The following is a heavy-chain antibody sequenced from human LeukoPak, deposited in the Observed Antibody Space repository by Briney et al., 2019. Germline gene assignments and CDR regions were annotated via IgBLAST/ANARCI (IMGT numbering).Heavy chain of an antibody. J-gene: IGHJ4*02. V-gene: IGHV3-33*01. D-gene: IGHD3-22*01. CDR2: IWYDGSNK. CDR3: ARARGVSTGYRPIDY. Sequence: GGSLRLSCAASGFTFSTSGMHWVRQAPGKGLEWVAVIWYDGSNKHYAESVKGRFSISRDNSKSTLYLQMNSLRAEDTAVYYCARARGVSTGYRPIDYWGQGTLVTVSS. CDR1: GFTFSTSG.